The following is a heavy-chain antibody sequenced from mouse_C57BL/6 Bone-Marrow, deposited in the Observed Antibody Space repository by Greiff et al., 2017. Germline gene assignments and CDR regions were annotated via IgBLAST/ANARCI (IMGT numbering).Heavy chain of an antibody. V-gene: IGHV1-55*01. D-gene: IGHD4-1*01. Sequence: VQLQQPGAELVKPGASVKMSCKASGYTFTSYWITWVKQRPGQGLEWIGDIYPGSGSTNYNEKFKSKATLTVDTSSSTAYMQLSSLTSEDSAVYYCARRNWDDYYAMDYWGQGTSVTVSS. J-gene: IGHJ4*01. CDR1: GYTFTSYW. CDR2: IYPGSGST. CDR3: ARRNWDDYYAMDY.